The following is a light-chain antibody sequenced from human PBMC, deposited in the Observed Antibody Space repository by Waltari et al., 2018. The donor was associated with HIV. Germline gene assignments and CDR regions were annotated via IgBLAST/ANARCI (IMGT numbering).Light chain of an antibody. CDR2: DGV. CDR3: VQYDNLPYS. J-gene: IGKJ2*01. V-gene: IGKV1-33*01. Sequence: DLQLTQSPSSVSLSVGDRVTITCQANHDIKRNLNWHQQKPGKAHRLMVYDGVRLEEGVTSRFSGSGSGTDYSLTIDDLQPEDIGIYYCVQYDNLPYSFGRGTKVEVK. CDR1: HDIKRN.